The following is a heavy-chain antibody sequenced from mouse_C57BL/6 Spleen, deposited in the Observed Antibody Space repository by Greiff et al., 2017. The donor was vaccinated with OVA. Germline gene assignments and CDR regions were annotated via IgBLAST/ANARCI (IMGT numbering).Heavy chain of an antibody. CDR1: GYTFTSYW. CDR3: ARAPNYYGSSQYYFDY. D-gene: IGHD1-1*01. V-gene: IGHV1-52*01. Sequence: VQLQQPGAELVRPGSSVKLSCKASGYTFTSYWMHWVKQRPIQGLEWIGNIDPSDSETHYNQKFKDKATLTVDKSSSTAYMQLSGLTSEDSAVYYCARAPNYYGSSQYYFDYWGQGTTLTVSS. CDR2: IDPSDSET. J-gene: IGHJ2*01.